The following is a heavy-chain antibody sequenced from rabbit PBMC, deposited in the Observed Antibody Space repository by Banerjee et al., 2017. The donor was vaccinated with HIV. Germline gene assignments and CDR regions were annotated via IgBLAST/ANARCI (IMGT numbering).Heavy chain of an antibody. V-gene: IGHV1S40*01. CDR3: ARHNRGSGSLDL. Sequence: QSLEESGGDLVKPGASLTLTCTASGFSFNSNYYMCWVRQAPGKGLEWIACIGTGSSGSTYYASWAKGRFTISKTSSTTVTLQMTTLTAADTATYFCARHNRGSGSLDLW. J-gene: IGHJ4*01. CDR1: GFSFNSNYY. CDR2: IGTGSSGST. D-gene: IGHD1-1*01.